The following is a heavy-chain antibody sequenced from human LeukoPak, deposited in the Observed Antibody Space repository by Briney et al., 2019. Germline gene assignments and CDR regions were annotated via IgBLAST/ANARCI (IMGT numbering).Heavy chain of an antibody. CDR3: ARDSPYSSSWYGNDAFDI. J-gene: IGHJ3*02. V-gene: IGHV4-61*01. CDR1: GGSISSSFYY. CDR2: IYYSGST. Sequence: SETLSLTCTVSGGSISSSFYYWSWIRQPPGKGLEWIGYIYYSGSTNYNPSLKSRVTISVDTSKNQFSLKLSSVTAADTAVYYCARDSPYSSSWYGNDAFDIWGQGTMVTVSS. D-gene: IGHD6-13*01.